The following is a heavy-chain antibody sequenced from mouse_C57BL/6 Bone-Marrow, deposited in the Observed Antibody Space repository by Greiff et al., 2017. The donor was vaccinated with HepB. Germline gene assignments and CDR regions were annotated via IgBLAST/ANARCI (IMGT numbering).Heavy chain of an antibody. D-gene: IGHD2-3*01. CDR2: IYPRSGNT. CDR3: ARSGGWLPPYFDV. V-gene: IGHV1-81*01. CDR1: GYTFTSYG. J-gene: IGHJ1*03. Sequence: QVQLQQSGAELARPGASVKLSCKASGYTFTSYGISWVKQRTGQGLEWIGEIYPRSGNTYYNEKFKGKATLTADKSSRTAYMELRSLTSEDSAVYFCARSGGWLPPYFDVWGTGTTVTVSS.